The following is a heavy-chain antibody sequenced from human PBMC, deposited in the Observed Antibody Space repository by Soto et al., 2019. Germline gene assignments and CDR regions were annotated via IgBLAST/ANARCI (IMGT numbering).Heavy chain of an antibody. CDR2: ISGSGGST. D-gene: IGHD6-19*01. V-gene: IGHV3-23*01. Sequence: GGSLRLSCAASGFTFSSYAMSWVRQAPGKGLEWVSAISGSGGSTYYADSVKGRFTISRDNSKNTLYLQMNSLRAEDTAVYYCAKDPTSSSGWLDAFDIWGQGTMVTVSS. CDR3: AKDPTSSSGWLDAFDI. J-gene: IGHJ3*02. CDR1: GFTFSSYA.